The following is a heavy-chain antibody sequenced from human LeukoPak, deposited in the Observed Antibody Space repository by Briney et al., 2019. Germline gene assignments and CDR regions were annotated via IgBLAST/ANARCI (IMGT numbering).Heavy chain of an antibody. J-gene: IGHJ4*02. V-gene: IGHV1-18*01. D-gene: IGHD2-15*01. CDR3: AREPDDLGYCSGGSCYSDY. Sequence: ASVKVSCKASGYTFTSYGISWVRQAPGQGLEWMGWISAYNGNTNYAQKLQGRVTMTTDISTSTAYMELRSLRSDDTAVYYCAREPDDLGYCSGGSCYSDYWGQGTLVTVSS. CDR2: ISAYNGNT. CDR1: GYTFTSYG.